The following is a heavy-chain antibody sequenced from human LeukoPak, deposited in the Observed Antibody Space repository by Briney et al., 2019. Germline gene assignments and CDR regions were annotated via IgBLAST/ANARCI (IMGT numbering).Heavy chain of an antibody. CDR3: AREGSSWYSNWFDP. Sequence: GGSLRLSCAASGFTFSSYGMHWVRQAPGRGLGWVAVIWYDGSNKYYADSVKGRFTISRDNSKNTLYLQMNSLRAEDTAVYYCAREGSSWYSNWFDPWGQGTLVTVSS. CDR2: IWYDGSNK. CDR1: GFTFSSYG. V-gene: IGHV3-33*01. D-gene: IGHD6-13*01. J-gene: IGHJ5*02.